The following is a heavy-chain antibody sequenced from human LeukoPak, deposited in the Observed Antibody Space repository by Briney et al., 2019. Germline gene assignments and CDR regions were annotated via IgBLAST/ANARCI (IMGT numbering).Heavy chain of an antibody. CDR2: ISAYNGNT. CDR3: ARKLGYCRGGSCYLCDY. CDR1: GYTFTSYG. Sequence: ASVTVSCKASGYTFTSYGISWVRQAPGQGLEGMGWISAYNGNTNYAQKLQGRVTMTTDTSTSTAYMELRSLRSDDTAVYYCARKLGYCRGGSCYLCDYWGQGTLVTVSS. D-gene: IGHD2-15*01. J-gene: IGHJ4*02. V-gene: IGHV1-18*01.